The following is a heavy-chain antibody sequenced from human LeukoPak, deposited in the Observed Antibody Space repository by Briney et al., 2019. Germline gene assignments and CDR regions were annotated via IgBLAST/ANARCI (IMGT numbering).Heavy chain of an antibody. CDR3: ARGGIQVSGIDEFDY. J-gene: IGHJ4*02. CDR1: GFTFIDYD. Sequence: GGSLLLSCAASGFTFIDYDMHWVRQVIGKGLEWVSAIGIRGDTHYSGSVKGRFTISRENAESSLYLQMNSLRAEDTAVYYCARGGIQVSGIDEFDYWGQGTLVTVSS. D-gene: IGHD6-19*01. V-gene: IGHV3-13*01. CDR2: IGIRGDT.